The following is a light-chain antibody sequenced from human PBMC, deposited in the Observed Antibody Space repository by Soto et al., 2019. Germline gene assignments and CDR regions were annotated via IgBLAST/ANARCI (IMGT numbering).Light chain of an antibody. V-gene: IGKV3-15*01. J-gene: IGKJ4*01. CDR1: RNINRK. CDR3: QEYYDYPPLT. Sequence: EIVMTQSPATLSVSPGERATLSCRASRNINRKLAWYQQKPGQAPRLLISGASTRATGIPARFSGSGSGTEFTLANSRLQSEDFAVYYCQEYYDYPPLTFGGGTKVEIK. CDR2: GAS.